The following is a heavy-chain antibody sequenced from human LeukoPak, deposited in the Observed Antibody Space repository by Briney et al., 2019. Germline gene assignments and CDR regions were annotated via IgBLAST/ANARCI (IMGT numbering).Heavy chain of an antibody. CDR3: ASCSSTSCRRFYYYYGMDV. J-gene: IGHJ6*04. V-gene: IGHV1-69*06. CDR2: IIPIFGTA. CDR1: GGTFSSYA. D-gene: IGHD2-2*01. Sequence: SVKVSCKASGGTFSSYAISWVRQAPGQGLEWMGGIIPIFGTANYAQKFQGRVTITADKSTSTAYMELSSLRSEDTAVYYCASCSSTSCRRFYYYYGMDVWGKGTTVTVSS.